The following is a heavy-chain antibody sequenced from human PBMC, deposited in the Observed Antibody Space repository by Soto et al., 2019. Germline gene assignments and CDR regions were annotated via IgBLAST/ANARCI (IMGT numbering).Heavy chain of an antibody. V-gene: IGHV1-69*13. D-gene: IGHD3-10*01. J-gene: IGHJ6*02. CDR3: NRKRITMVRGVIIKDYYYGMDV. CDR1: GGTFSSYA. Sequence: SVKVSCKASGGTFSSYAISWVRQAPGQGLEWMGGIIPIFGTANYAQKFQGRVTITADESTSTAYMELSSLRSEDTAVYYCNRKRITMVRGVIIKDYYYGMDVWGQGTTVTSP. CDR2: IIPIFGTA.